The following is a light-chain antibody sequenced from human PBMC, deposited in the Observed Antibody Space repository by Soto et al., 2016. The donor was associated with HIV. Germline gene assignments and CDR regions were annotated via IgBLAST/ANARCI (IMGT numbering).Light chain of an antibody. CDR1: QDIRNS. V-gene: IGKV1-12*01. CDR3: QQANSSPRLA. CDR2: GAS. J-gene: IGKJ1*01. Sequence: DIQMTQSPSTLSASVGDRVTIACRASQDIRNSLAWYQAKPGSAPKPLIYGASTLQSGVSSRFSGSGSGTEFTLTISSLQPEDFATYYCQQANSSPRLAFGQGTKVEV.